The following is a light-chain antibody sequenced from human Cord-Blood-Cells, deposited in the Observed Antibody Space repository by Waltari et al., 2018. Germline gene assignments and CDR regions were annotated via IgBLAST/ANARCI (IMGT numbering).Light chain of an antibody. Sequence: SYDLTQPPSVSVSTGQTARITCSGDNLGDKYACWYQQKPGQSPVLVIYQDSKRPAGIAERCSSCNSGDTATLTISGTQSMEEADYYCQAWDSSTAVFGGGTKLTVL. CDR1: NLGDKY. CDR2: QDS. J-gene: IGLJ2*01. CDR3: QAWDSSTAV. V-gene: IGLV3-1*01.